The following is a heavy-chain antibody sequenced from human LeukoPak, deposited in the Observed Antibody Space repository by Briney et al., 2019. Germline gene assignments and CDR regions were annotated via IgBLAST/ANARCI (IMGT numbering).Heavy chain of an antibody. D-gene: IGHD4-23*01. CDR3: ARVGNAYYFDY. V-gene: IGHV3-23*01. J-gene: IGHJ4*02. CDR1: GFTFSSYA. CDR2: ISGTGGNT. Sequence: GGSLRLSCAASGFTFSSYAMSWVRQAPGKGLEWVSAISGTGGNTYYADSVKGRFTISRDNSKNTLYLQMNSLRAEDTAVYYCARVGNAYYFDYWGQGTLVTVSS.